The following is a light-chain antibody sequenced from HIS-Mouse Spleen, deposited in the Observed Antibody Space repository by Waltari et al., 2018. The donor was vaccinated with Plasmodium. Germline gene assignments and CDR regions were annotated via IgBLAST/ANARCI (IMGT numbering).Light chain of an antibody. CDR3: QQNYNTWT. J-gene: IGKJ1*01. V-gene: IGKV1-39*01. CDR1: QSISSS. CDR2: AAS. Sequence: DIQMTQSPSSLSASVGDRVTITCRASQSISSSLNWYQQKPGKAPKLLIYAASSLQIGVPSRFSGSGSGTDFTLTISSLQPEDFATYYCQQNYNTWTFGQGTKVEIK.